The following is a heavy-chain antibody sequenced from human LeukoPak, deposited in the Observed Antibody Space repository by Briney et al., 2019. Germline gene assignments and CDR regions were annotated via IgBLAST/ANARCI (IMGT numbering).Heavy chain of an antibody. V-gene: IGHV3-23*01. CDR1: GFTFSSYA. D-gene: IGHD1-1*01. CDR2: ISATASNT. Sequence: GGSLRLSCAASGFTFSSYAMSWVRQAPGKGLGWVSAISATASNTYYADSVKGRFTISRDNSNSTLYLQMNSLRVDDTAVYYCARDWYNSLNYFDYWGQGSLVTVSS. J-gene: IGHJ4*02. CDR3: ARDWYNSLNYFDY.